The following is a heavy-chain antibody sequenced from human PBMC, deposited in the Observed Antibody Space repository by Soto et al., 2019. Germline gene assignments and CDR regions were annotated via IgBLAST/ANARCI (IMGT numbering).Heavy chain of an antibody. CDR1: GGSISSYY. J-gene: IGHJ3*02. Sequence: SETLSLTCTVSGGSISSYYWSWIRQPPGKGLEWIGYIYYSGSTNYNPSLKSRVTISVDTSKNQFSLKLSSVTAADTAVYYCARVGAVAGHDAFDIWGQGTMVTVSS. V-gene: IGHV4-59*01. CDR2: IYYSGST. CDR3: ARVGAVAGHDAFDI. D-gene: IGHD6-19*01.